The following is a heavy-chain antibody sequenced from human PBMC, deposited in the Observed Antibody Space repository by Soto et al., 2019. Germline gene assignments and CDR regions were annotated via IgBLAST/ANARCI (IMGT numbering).Heavy chain of an antibody. Sequence: GASVKVSCKASGYTFTSYGISWVRQASGQGLERMGWISAYNGNTNYAQKLQGRVTITTDTSTSTAYMELSSLRSEDTSVYYCASRDSSGWSDYYYGMDVWGQGTTVTVSS. CDR1: GYTFTSYG. J-gene: IGHJ6*02. CDR3: ASRDSSGWSDYYYGMDV. V-gene: IGHV1-18*01. CDR2: ISAYNGNT. D-gene: IGHD6-19*01.